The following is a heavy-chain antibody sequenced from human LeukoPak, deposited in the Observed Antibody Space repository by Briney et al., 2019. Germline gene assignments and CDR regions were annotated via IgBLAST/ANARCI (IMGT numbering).Heavy chain of an antibody. Sequence: GGSLRLSCAASGFTFSSYSMNWVRQAPGKGLEWVSSISSSSYIYYADSVKGRFTISRDNSKNSLYLQMNSLRTEDTAVYYCAKNQMRNWFGPWGQGTLVTVSS. D-gene: IGHD2/OR15-2a*01. CDR3: AKNQMRNWFGP. J-gene: IGHJ5*02. CDR1: GFTFSSYS. CDR2: ISSSSYI. V-gene: IGHV3-21*01.